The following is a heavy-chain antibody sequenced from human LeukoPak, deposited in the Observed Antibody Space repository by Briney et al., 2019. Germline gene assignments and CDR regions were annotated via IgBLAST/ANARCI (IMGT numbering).Heavy chain of an antibody. CDR3: AKNRGYGYYFDY. CDR1: GFTFSSYW. Sequence: PGGSLRLSCAASGFTFSSYWMSWVRQAPGKGLEWVSAISGSGGSTYYADSVKGRFTISRDNSKNTLYLQMNSLRAEDTAVYYCAKNRGYGYYFDYWGQGTLVTVSS. V-gene: IGHV3-23*01. CDR2: ISGSGGST. J-gene: IGHJ4*02. D-gene: IGHD1-14*01.